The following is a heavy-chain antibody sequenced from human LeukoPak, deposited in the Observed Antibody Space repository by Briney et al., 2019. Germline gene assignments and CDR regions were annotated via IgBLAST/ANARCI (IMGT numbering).Heavy chain of an antibody. D-gene: IGHD4-17*01. CDR2: VNGVGTDK. V-gene: IGHV3-74*01. CDR1: GFTFSRHY. CDR3: AKDMGYGDYACDY. Sequence: GGSLRLSCAASGFTFSRHYMHWVRQAPGKGLVWVSRVNGVGTDKIYADSVKGRFTISRDNAKNSLYLQMNSLRAEDTALYYCAKDMGYGDYACDYWGQGTLVTVSS. J-gene: IGHJ4*02.